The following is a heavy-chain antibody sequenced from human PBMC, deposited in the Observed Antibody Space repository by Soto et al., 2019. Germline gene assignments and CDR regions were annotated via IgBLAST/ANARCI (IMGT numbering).Heavy chain of an antibody. Sequence: SVKVSCKASGYTFTSYAMHWVRQAPGQRLEWMGWINAGNGNTKYSQKFQGRVTITRDTSASTAYMELSSLRSEDTAVYYCERTIAAAADYYYYGMDVWGQGTTVTV. D-gene: IGHD6-13*01. CDR2: INAGNGNT. J-gene: IGHJ6*02. V-gene: IGHV1-3*01. CDR1: GYTFTSYA. CDR3: ERTIAAAADYYYYGMDV.